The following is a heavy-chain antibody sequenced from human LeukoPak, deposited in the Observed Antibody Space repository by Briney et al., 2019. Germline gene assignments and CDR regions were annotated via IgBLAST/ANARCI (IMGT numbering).Heavy chain of an antibody. J-gene: IGHJ4*02. CDR1: GFTVSSNY. D-gene: IGHD2-2*01. V-gene: IGHV3-53*04. CDR3: ARIGSTSWGAEFDY. Sequence: GGSLRLSCAASGFTVSSNYMSWVRQAPGKGLEWVSVIYSGGSTYYADSVKGRFTISRHSSKNTLYLQMNSLRAEDTAVYYCARIGSTSWGAEFDYWGQGTLVTVSS. CDR2: IYSGGST.